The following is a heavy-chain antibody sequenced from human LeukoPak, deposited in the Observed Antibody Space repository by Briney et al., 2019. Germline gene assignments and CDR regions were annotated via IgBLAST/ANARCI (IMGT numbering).Heavy chain of an antibody. D-gene: IGHD6-19*01. V-gene: IGHV3-23*01. CDR3: ARERPRQWLVLGDAFDI. CDR2: ISGSGGST. CDR1: GFTFSSYA. J-gene: IGHJ3*02. Sequence: GGSLRLSCAASGFTFSSYAMSWVRQAPGKGLEWVSAISGSGGSTYYADSAKGRFTISRDNSKNTLYLQMNSLRAEDTAVYYCARERPRQWLVLGDAFDIWGQGTMVTVSS.